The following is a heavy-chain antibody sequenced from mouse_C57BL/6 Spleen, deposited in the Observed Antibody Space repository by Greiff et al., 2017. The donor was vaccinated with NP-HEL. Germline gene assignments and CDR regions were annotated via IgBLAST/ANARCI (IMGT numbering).Heavy chain of an antibody. Sequence: VQLQQSGPELVKPGASVKLSCKASGYTFTSYDINWVKQRPGQGLEWIGWIYPRDGSTKYNEKFKGKATLTVDTSSSTAYMELHSLTSEDSAVYFCALYYYGSSYYFDYWGQSTTLTVSS. CDR2: IYPRDGST. CDR1: GYTFTSYD. J-gene: IGHJ2*01. D-gene: IGHD1-1*01. V-gene: IGHV1-85*01. CDR3: ALYYYGSSYYFDY.